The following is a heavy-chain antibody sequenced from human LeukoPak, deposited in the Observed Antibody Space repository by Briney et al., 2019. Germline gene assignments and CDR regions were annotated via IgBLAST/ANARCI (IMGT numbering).Heavy chain of an antibody. CDR3: AKVTGSYYRDTFDI. CDR2: ISGSGAGT. Sequence: GGSLRLSCAASGFTFSSYTMSWVRQAPGKGLEWVSAISGSGAGTHYADSAKGRFTISRDNSKNTLYLQMNSLRAEDTAVYYCAKVTGSYYRDTFDIWGQGTMVTVSS. CDR1: GFTFSSYT. V-gene: IGHV3-23*01. D-gene: IGHD1-26*01. J-gene: IGHJ3*02.